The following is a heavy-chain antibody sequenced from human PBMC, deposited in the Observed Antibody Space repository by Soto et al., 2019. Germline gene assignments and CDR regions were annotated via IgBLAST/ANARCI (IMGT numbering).Heavy chain of an antibody. CDR3: ARARGGATATLDDYYFYMDV. J-gene: IGHJ6*03. Sequence: QVQLVQSGAEVRKPGASVTVSCRSSGDSFNDYYIHWVRQAPGQGLEWLGWINPNSGVTKYAQKVQGWVSMTRDTSIRTVYMQLSRLRSDDTAVYYCARARGGATATLDDYYFYMDVWGTGTTVTVSS. D-gene: IGHD1-26*01. CDR1: GDSFNDYY. CDR2: INPNSGVT. V-gene: IGHV1-2*04.